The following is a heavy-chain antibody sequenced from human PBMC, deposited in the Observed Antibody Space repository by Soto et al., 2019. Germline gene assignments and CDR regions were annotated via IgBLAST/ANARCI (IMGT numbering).Heavy chain of an antibody. CDR2: VIPVFGTP. J-gene: IGHJ4*02. V-gene: IGHV1-69*13. Sequence: SVKVSCKASGGTFTKYAISWVRQAPGQGLEWMGDVIPVFGTPHYAQKFQGRVTIIADESTSTVYMELSSLRSEDTAVYYCARVPYGGYVPRDYWGQGTLVTVSS. CDR1: GGTFTKYA. CDR3: ARVPYGGYVPRDY. D-gene: IGHD5-12*01.